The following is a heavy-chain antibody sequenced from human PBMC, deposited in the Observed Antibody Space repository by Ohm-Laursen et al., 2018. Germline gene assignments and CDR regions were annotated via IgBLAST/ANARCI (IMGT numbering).Heavy chain of an antibody. D-gene: IGHD2-15*01. J-gene: IGHJ4*02. Sequence: KVSCKASGYTFTSYGISWVRQAPGQGLEWMGWISAYNGNTNYAQKLQGRVTMTTDTSTSTAYMELRSLRSDDTAVYYCARYFLEGVVSSEGFDYWGQGTLVTVSS. CDR3: ARYFLEGVVSSEGFDY. CDR2: ISAYNGNT. CDR1: GYTFTSYG. V-gene: IGHV1-18*01.